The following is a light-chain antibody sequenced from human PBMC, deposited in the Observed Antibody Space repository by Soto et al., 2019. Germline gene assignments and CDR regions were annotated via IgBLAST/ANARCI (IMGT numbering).Light chain of an antibody. V-gene: IGKV3-20*01. CDR1: QSVRSER. CDR2: DAS. CDR3: QQYDVSPIT. J-gene: IGKJ5*01. Sequence: EIVLTQSPDTLSLSPGERATLSCWASQSVRSERLAWYQQKPGQPPRLVIFDASNRASGIPYRFSGSGSGTDFTHTITRLEPEDFAVYFCQQYDVSPITFGLGTRLEIK.